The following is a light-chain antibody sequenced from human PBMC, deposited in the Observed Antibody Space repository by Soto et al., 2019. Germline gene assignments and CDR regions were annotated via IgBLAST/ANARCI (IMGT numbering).Light chain of an antibody. CDR2: AAS. Sequence: EILTTPSPSSLSASVRYRVSITSRASQSISSYLNWYQQKPGKAPKLLIYAASSLRSGVPSRFSGSGSGTDFSLTISSLQPEDLATYYCKQSKSLPLTFGGGSKVDVK. CDR3: KQSKSLPLT. CDR1: QSISSY. J-gene: IGKJ4*01. V-gene: IGKV1-39*01.